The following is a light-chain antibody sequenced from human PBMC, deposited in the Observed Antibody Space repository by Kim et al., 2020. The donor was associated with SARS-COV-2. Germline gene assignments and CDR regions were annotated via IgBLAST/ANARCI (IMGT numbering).Light chain of an antibody. CDR3: QVRDSSNVV. CDR1: NIGSAK. V-gene: IGLV3-9*01. Sequence: SYELTQPLSVSVALGQTARITCAGNNIGSAKVHWYQQEPGQAPVLVIYSDPNRPSGIPERFSASNSGNTATLTISGAQAGDEADYYCQVRDSSNVVFGGGTQLTVL. CDR2: SDP. J-gene: IGLJ2*01.